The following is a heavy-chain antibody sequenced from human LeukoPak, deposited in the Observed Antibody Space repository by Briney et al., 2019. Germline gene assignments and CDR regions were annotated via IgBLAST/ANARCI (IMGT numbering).Heavy chain of an antibody. CDR2: IIPIFGTA. V-gene: IGHV1-69*13. D-gene: IGHD5-18*01. CDR1: GGTFSSYA. CDR3: AREGDTAMVTVDY. J-gene: IGHJ4*02. Sequence: GASVKVSCKASGGTFSSYAISWVRQAPGQGLEWMGGIIPIFGTANYAQKFQGRVTITADESTSTAYMELNSLRAEDTAVYYCAREGDTAMVTVDYWGQGTLVTVSS.